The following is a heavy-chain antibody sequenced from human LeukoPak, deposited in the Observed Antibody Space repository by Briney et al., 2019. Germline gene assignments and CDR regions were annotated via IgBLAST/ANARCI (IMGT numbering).Heavy chain of an antibody. V-gene: IGHV5-51*01. D-gene: IGHD1-26*01. CDR3: ARGRYSGTYLSYFDY. CDR2: NYPGDSDT. CDR1: GYSFTSFW. J-gene: IGHJ4*02. Sequence: GESLKISCKGSGYSFTSFWIAWVRQMPGKGLEWMGINYPGDSDTRYSPSFEGQVTFSADKSISTAYLQWSSLKASDTAMYYCARGRYSGTYLSYFDYWAQGTLVTVSS.